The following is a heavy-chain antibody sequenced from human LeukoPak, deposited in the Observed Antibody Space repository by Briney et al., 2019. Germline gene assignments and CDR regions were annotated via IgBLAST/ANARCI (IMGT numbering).Heavy chain of an antibody. D-gene: IGHD1-26*01. CDR2: IIPIFGTA. J-gene: IGHJ4*02. Sequence: SVKVSCKASGGTFSSYAISWVRQAPGQGLEWMGGIIPIFGTANYAQKFQGRVTITTDGSTSTAYLELSSLRSEDTAVYYWSKGGGHYPFNYWGQGTLVTASS. V-gene: IGHV1-69*05. CDR3: SKGGGHYPFNY. CDR1: GGTFSSYA.